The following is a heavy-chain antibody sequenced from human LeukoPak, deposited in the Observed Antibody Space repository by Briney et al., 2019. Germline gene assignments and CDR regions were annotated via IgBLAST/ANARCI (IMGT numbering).Heavy chain of an antibody. V-gene: IGHV4-4*07. J-gene: IGHJ5*02. CDR1: GGSISSYY. D-gene: IGHD3-10*01. CDR3: ASVYGSGSYRSDWFDP. Sequence: SETLSLTCTVSGGSISSYYWNWIRQPAGKGLEWIGRIYTSGSTNYNPSLKSRVTMSVDTSKNQFSLKLSSVTAADTAVYYCASVYGSGSYRSDWFDPWGQGTLVTVSS. CDR2: IYTSGST.